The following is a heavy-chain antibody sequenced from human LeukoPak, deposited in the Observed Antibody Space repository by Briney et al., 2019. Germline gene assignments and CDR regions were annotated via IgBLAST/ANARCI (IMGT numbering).Heavy chain of an antibody. V-gene: IGHV3-7*01. J-gene: IGHJ4*02. CDR2: IKPDGSGK. CDR1: GFTFSPYW. CDR3: VRLGDSSGYYDY. Sequence: GGSLRLSCAASGFTFSPYWMSWVRQTPGKGLEWVASIKPDGSGKYYVDSVKGRFTISRDNAKNALYLQLNSLRAEDTAVYFCVRLGDSSGYYDYWGQGTLVTVSS. D-gene: IGHD3-22*01.